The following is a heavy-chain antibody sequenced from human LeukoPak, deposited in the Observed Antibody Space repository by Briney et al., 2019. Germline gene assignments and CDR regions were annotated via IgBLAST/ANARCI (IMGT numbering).Heavy chain of an antibody. J-gene: IGHJ5*02. D-gene: IGHD6-19*01. Sequence: GASVKVSCKASGYTFTSYEINWVRQATGQRLEWMGWMNPNSGNTGYAKKFQGRVTMTRNTSMSTAYMELSSLRSEDSAVYYCARGPGNNTGWSAGMPKGWFDPWGQGTLVTVSS. CDR1: GYTFTSYE. CDR3: ARGPGNNTGWSAGMPKGWFDP. CDR2: MNPNSGNT. V-gene: IGHV1-8*01.